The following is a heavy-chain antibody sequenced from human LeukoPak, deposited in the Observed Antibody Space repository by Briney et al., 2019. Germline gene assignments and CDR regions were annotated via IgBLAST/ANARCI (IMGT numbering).Heavy chain of an antibody. CDR2: ISGSGDST. V-gene: IGHV3-23*01. J-gene: IGHJ4*02. D-gene: IGHD3-3*01. CDR1: GFTFSSYA. CDR3: AKGCRHYDFWSGYYPTDLFYFDY. Sequence: GGSLRLSCAASGFTFSSYAMSWVRQAPGKGLEWVSAISGSGDSTYYADSVKGRFTISRDNSKNTLYLQMNSLRAEDTAVYYCAKGCRHYDFWSGYYPTDLFYFDYWGQGTLVTVSS.